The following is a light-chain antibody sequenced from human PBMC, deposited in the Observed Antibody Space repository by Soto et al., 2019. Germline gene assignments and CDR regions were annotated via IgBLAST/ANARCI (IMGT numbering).Light chain of an antibody. J-gene: IGLJ3*02. Sequence: QSALTQPASVSGSPGQSITISCTGTRRDVGTYNYVSWYQHHPDKAPKLIIYNVSDRPSGVSDRFSGSKSGNTASLTISGLQAEDDADYYCISYTRTNTWLFGGGTKVTVL. CDR3: ISYTRTNTWL. CDR1: RRDVGTYNY. CDR2: NVS. V-gene: IGLV2-14*03.